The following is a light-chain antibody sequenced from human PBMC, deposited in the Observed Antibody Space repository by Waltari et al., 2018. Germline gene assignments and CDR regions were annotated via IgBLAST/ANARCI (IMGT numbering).Light chain of an antibody. J-gene: IGLJ3*02. V-gene: IGLV1-40*01. CDR2: NNF. CDR3: QSYDSSLSGSV. CDR1: SPNIGAGYA. Sequence: QSVLTQPPSVSGAPGQEVTIPCTGSSPNIGAGYAVHWSQQLPETAPKLLIYNNFARPSGVPDRFSASKSDTSASLAITGLQADDEAHYYCQSYDSSLSGSVFGGGTKLTVL.